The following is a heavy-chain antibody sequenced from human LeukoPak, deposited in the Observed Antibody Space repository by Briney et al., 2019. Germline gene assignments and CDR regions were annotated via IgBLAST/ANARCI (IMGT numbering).Heavy chain of an antibody. CDR3: ARDVVRYCGGGSCYAWDYYYYGMDV. Sequence: GGSLRLSCAASGFTFSNYWMHWVRQAPGKGLVWVSRINSDGSSTTSADSVKGRFTISRDNAKNTLYLQMNSLRAEDTAVYYCARDVVRYCGGGSCYAWDYYYYGMDVWGQGTTVTVSS. J-gene: IGHJ6*02. CDR1: GFTFSNYW. V-gene: IGHV3-74*01. D-gene: IGHD2-15*01. CDR2: INSDGSST.